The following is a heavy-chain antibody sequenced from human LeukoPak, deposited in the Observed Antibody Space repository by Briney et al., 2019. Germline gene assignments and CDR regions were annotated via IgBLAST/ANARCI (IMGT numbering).Heavy chain of an antibody. CDR1: GFTFSSYE. CDR3: AREGKPTDGYTGAFDN. V-gene: IGHV3-48*03. D-gene: IGHD5-24*01. J-gene: IGHJ4*02. Sequence: GGSLRLSCTASGFTFSSYEINSVRQAPGKGLEWVSYISSSGTTKYYADSVKGRFTISRDNAKNSLHLQMNSLRAEDTAVYYCAREGKPTDGYTGAFDNWGQGTLVTVSS. CDR2: ISSSGTTK.